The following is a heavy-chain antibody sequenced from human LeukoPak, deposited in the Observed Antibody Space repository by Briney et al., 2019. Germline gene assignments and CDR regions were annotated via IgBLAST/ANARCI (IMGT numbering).Heavy chain of an antibody. CDR1: GGSFSGYY. D-gene: IGHD3-16*02. CDR3: AREGRRLRLGELSSDY. Sequence: SETLSLTCAVYGGSFSGYYWSWIRQPPGKGLEWIGEINHSGSTNYNPSLKSRVTISVDTSKNQFSLKLSSVTAADTAVYYCAREGRRLRLGELSSDYWGQGTLVTVSS. V-gene: IGHV4-34*01. J-gene: IGHJ4*02. CDR2: INHSGST.